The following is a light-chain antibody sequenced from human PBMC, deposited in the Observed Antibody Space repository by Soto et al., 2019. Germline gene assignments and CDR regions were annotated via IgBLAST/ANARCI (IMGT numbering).Light chain of an antibody. CDR3: QQFSSYTLT. V-gene: IGKV1-8*01. Sequence: AIRMTQSPSSLSASTGDRVTITCRASQGISSYLAWYQQKPGKAPKLLIYAASTLQSGVPSRFSGSGSGTDFTLTISCLQSEDFATYYCQQFSSYTLTFGGGTKVEIK. CDR1: QGISSY. J-gene: IGKJ4*01. CDR2: AAS.